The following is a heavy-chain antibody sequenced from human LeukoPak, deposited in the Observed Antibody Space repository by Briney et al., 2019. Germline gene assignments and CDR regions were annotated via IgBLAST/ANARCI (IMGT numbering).Heavy chain of an antibody. Sequence: ASVKVSCKASGYIFTSHDITWVRQAAGQGLEWMGWMNPNSGDTGYAQKFQSRVTMTRNTSISTAYMELSSLRSEDTAVYYCARLPGDRGYYYYYMDVWGKGTTVTVSS. CDR1: GYIFTSHD. D-gene: IGHD7-27*01. J-gene: IGHJ6*03. CDR3: ARLPGDRGYYYYYMDV. V-gene: IGHV1-8*01. CDR2: MNPNSGDT.